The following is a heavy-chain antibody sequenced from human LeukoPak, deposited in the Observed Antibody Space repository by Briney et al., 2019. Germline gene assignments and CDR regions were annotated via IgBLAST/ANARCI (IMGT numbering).Heavy chain of an antibody. V-gene: IGHV4-38-2*02. CDR3: ARDMGKLPFDY. CDR1: GYSISSGYY. CDR2: VYHNGRT. Sequence: PSETLSLTCSVSGYSISSGYYWGWIRQPPGKGLEWIGSVYHNGRTFYNPSLKSRVSISVDTSKNHFFLKLTSVTAADTAVYCCARDMGKLPFDYWGQGTLVTVSS. J-gene: IGHJ4*02. D-gene: IGHD4-23*01.